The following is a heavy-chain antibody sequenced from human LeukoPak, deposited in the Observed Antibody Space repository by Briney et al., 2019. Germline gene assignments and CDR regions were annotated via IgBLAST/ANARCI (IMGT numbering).Heavy chain of an antibody. CDR2: IYTSGST. CDR1: GGSISSGSYY. CDR3: ARAGVYCSSTSCPRGWFDP. J-gene: IGHJ5*02. D-gene: IGHD2-2*01. V-gene: IGHV4-61*02. Sequence: SETLSLTCTVSGGSISSGSYYWSWIRQPAGKGLEWIGRIYTSGSTNYNPSLKSRVTISVDTSKNQFSLKLSSVTAADTAVYYCARAGVYCSSTSCPRGWFDPWGQGTLVTVSS.